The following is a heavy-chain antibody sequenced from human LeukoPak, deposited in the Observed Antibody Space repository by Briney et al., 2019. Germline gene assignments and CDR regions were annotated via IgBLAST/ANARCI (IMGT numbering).Heavy chain of an antibody. CDR3: AKDGLRGSDIVVVPAASLDY. CDR1: GFTFSSYG. D-gene: IGHD2-2*01. J-gene: IGHJ4*02. V-gene: IGHV3-30*02. Sequence: GGSLRLSCAASGFTFSSYGMHWVRQAPGKGLEWVAFIRYDGSNKYYADSVKGRFTIPRDNSKNTLYLQMNSLRAEDTAVYYCAKDGLRGSDIVVVPAASLDYWGQGTLVTVSS. CDR2: IRYDGSNK.